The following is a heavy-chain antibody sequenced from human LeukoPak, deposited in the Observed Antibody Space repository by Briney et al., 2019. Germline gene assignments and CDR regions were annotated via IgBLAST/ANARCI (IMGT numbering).Heavy chain of an antibody. CDR2: IRERGGST. CDR3: AKRGIVIRAVIIIGFHKEAYYFDY. Sequence: GGSLRLSCVVSGITLSNYGISWFRQAQGKGRNWVSGIRERGGSTNYADSVKGRFIISRDTSKNTVYLQMNSLRVEDTAVYFCAKRGIVIRAVIIIGFHKEAYYFDYWGQGILVTVSS. D-gene: IGHD3-10*01. J-gene: IGHJ4*02. CDR1: GITLSNYG. V-gene: IGHV3-23*01.